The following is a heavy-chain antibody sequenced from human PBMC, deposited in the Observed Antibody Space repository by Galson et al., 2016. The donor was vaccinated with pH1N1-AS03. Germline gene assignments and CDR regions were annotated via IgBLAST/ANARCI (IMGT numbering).Heavy chain of an antibody. CDR1: GFPLRTSGVG. V-gene: IGHV2-5*01. J-gene: IGHJ5*02. D-gene: IGHD4-17*01. Sequence: PALVKPPQTLTLTCTFSGFPLRTSGVGVGWIRQAPGKALEWLAIIYWNDDIRYSPSLRNRLTITKDTSKSQVVLTMTNMDPVDTAPYFCARAYYGDFADWFDPWGQGTLVTVSS. CDR2: IYWNDDI. CDR3: ARAYYGDFADWFDP.